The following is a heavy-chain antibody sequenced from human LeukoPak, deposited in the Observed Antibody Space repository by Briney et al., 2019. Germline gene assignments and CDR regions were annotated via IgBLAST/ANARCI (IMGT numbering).Heavy chain of an antibody. V-gene: IGHV4-59*01. J-gene: IGHJ4*02. CDR2: IYYSGST. CDR3: ARDHSFDY. Sequence: SETLSLTCTVSGGSISSYYWSWIRQPPGKGLEWIGYIYYSGSTNYNPSLKSRVTISVDTSKNQFSLKLSSVTAADTAVYYCARDHSFDYWGQGTLVTVSS. CDR1: GGSISSYY.